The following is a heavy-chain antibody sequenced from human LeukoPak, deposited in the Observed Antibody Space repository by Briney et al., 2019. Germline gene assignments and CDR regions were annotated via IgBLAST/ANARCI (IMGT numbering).Heavy chain of an antibody. V-gene: IGHV3-48*02. D-gene: IGHD3-3*01. CDR2: ISSSGNTI. CDR1: KFTFGDYG. CDR3: ARDVVGSGYPDY. Sequence: GGSLRLSCIASKFTFGDYGMNWVRQAPGKGVEWVSFISSSGNTIYYTDSVKGRFTISRDNAKNSVNLQMSSLREEDTAVYYCARDVVGSGYPDYWGQGTLVTVSS. J-gene: IGHJ4*02.